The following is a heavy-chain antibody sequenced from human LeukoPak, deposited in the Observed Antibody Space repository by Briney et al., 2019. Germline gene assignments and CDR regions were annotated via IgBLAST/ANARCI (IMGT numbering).Heavy chain of an antibody. D-gene: IGHD1-1*01. V-gene: IGHV4-30-4*01. Sequence: PSETLSLTCTVSGGSISSGDYYWSWIRQPPGKGLEWIGYIYHSGSTYYTPSLKSRLFMSLDTSKNQFSLNLSSVTAADTAVYYCARGWNAPGDYWGQGTLVTVSS. CDR3: ARGWNAPGDY. CDR1: GGSISSGDYY. CDR2: IYHSGST. J-gene: IGHJ4*02.